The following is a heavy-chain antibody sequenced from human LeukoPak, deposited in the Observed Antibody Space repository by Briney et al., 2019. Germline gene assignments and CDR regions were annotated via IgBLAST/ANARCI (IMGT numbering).Heavy chain of an antibody. V-gene: IGHV3-23*01. CDR3: AKDGDYYDSSALVALDT. CDR1: GFTFSSYA. CDR2: IRGSGGRI. J-gene: IGHJ3*02. Sequence: PAGGSLRLSCAASGFTFSSYAMSWVRQAPGKGLEWVSSIRGSGGRIHYADSVKGRFTIARDNSKNTLYLQMRSLRAEDTAVYYCAKDGDYYDSSALVALDTWGQGTMVTVSS. D-gene: IGHD3-22*01.